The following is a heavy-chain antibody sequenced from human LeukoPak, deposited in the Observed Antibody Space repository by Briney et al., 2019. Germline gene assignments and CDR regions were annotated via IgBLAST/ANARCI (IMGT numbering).Heavy chain of an antibody. Sequence: GGSLRLSCAASGFTFSSFAMSWVRQAPGKGLEWVSVIYSGGSTYYADSVKGRFTISRDNSKNMLYLQMNSLRAEDTAVYYCARARAGAGTFFFDYWGQGALVTVSS. CDR2: IYSGGST. J-gene: IGHJ4*02. V-gene: IGHV3-53*01. CDR1: GFTFSSFA. CDR3: ARARAGAGTFFFDY. D-gene: IGHD6-13*01.